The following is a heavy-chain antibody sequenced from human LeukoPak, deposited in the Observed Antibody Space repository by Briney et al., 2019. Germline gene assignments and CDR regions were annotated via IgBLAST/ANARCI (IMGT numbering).Heavy chain of an antibody. Sequence: LSLTCTVSGGSISSSSYYWGWIRQPPGKGLEWVSYISPSGNTIYYADSVKGRFTISRDNARNSLYLQLNSLRAEDTAVYYCARTWNRGFDYWGQGTLVTVSS. CDR2: ISPSGNTI. CDR3: ARTWNRGFDY. J-gene: IGHJ4*02. D-gene: IGHD1/OR15-1a*01. V-gene: IGHV3-11*04. CDR1: GGSISSSSYY.